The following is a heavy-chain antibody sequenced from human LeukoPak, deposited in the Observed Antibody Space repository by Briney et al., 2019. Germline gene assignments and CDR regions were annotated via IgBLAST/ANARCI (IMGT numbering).Heavy chain of an antibody. J-gene: IGHJ3*01. CDR1: GYTFSDHN. CDR3: ARRSLTTGGHAFDV. V-gene: IGHV3-11*01. D-gene: IGHD1-1*01. CDR2: MSGSGI. Sequence: PGASLRLSCAATGYTFSDHNMGWMRHAPGKGLEWTSYMSGSGIYYADSVKGRFAISRDNDKNSLYLQMSSLRAEDSAVYFCARRSLTTGGHAFDVWGQGTLVTVSS.